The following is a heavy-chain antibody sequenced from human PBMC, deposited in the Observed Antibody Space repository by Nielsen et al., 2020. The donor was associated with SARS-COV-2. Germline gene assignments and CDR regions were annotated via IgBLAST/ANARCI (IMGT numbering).Heavy chain of an antibody. CDR1: GYTFTGYY. CDR3: ARVTGDSSGFDY. V-gene: IGHV1-69*13. J-gene: IGHJ4*02. D-gene: IGHD3-22*01. Sequence: SVKVSCKASGYTFTGYYMHWVRQAPGQGLEWMGGIIPIFGTANYAQKFQGRVTITADESTSTAYMELSSLRSEDTAVYYCARVTGDSSGFDYWGQGTLVTVSS. CDR2: IIPIFGTA.